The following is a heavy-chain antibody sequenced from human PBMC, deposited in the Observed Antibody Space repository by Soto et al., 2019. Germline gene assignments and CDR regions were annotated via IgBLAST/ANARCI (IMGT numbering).Heavy chain of an antibody. V-gene: IGHV3-49*03. CDR1: GFTFGDYA. Sequence: GGSLRLSCTASGFTFGDYAMSWFRQAPGKGLEWVGFIRSKAYGGTTEYAASVKGRFTISRDDSKSIAYLQMNSLKTEDTAVYYCTREAKWLVQVSGYWGQGTLVTVSS. CDR3: TREAKWLVQVSGY. J-gene: IGHJ4*02. CDR2: IRSKAYGGTT. D-gene: IGHD6-19*01.